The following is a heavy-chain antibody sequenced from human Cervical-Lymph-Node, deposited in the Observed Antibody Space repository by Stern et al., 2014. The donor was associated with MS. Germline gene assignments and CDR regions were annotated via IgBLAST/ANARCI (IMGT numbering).Heavy chain of an antibody. J-gene: IGHJ4*02. V-gene: IGHV4-4*02. CDR1: GGSISSGYW. CDR3: ARNGGNYAFDY. D-gene: IGHD4-23*01. CDR2: IYHSGSN. Sequence: QVQLQESGPGLVKPSGTLSLTCAVSGGSISSGYWWSWVRQPPGKGLEWIGEIYHSGSNNYKPSIKSRVTISGDTSKNHFSLKMNSVNAADTAVYYCARNGGNYAFDYWGQGTLVAVSS.